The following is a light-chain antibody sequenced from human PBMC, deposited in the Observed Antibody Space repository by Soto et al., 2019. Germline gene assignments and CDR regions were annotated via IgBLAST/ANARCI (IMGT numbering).Light chain of an antibody. J-gene: IGKJ5*01. CDR1: QSVSSY. V-gene: IGKV3-11*01. Sequence: EIGVTQSPATLSLSPGERATLSCRASQSVSSYLAWYQQNPGQAPRLLIYDASNRATGIPARFSGSGSGTDFTLTISSLEPEDFAVYYCQQRSNWPPIPFGQGTRLEI. CDR3: QQRSNWPPIP. CDR2: DAS.